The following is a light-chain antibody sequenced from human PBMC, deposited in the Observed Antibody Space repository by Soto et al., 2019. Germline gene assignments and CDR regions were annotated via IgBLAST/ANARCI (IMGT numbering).Light chain of an antibody. Sequence: DIQMTQSPSTLSASVGDRVTITCRSSQSIVTYLNWYLQKPGKAPKLLIYAASNLQSGVPSRFSGSGSGTDFTLTISCLQSEDFATYYCQQYNTYSSLTFGGGTKVDIK. CDR2: AAS. V-gene: IGKV1-39*01. J-gene: IGKJ4*01. CDR3: QQYNTYSSLT. CDR1: QSIVTY.